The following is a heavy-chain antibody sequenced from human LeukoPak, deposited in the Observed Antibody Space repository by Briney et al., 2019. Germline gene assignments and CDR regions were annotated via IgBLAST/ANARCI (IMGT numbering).Heavy chain of an antibody. V-gene: IGHV3-33*06. Sequence: GRSLRLSCAASGFTFSSYGMHWVREAPGKGLEWVAVIWYDGSNIYYADSVRGRFTISRDSSKNTLYLQMNSLRAEDAVVYYCAKEGEGYYDSSGYYYLGYFDYWGQGTLVTVSS. CDR3: AKEGEGYYDSSGYYYLGYFDY. J-gene: IGHJ4*02. CDR1: GFTFSSYG. CDR2: IWYDGSNI. D-gene: IGHD3-22*01.